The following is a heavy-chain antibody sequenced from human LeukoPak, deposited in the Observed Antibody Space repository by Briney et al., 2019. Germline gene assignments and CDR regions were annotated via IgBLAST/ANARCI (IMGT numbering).Heavy chain of an antibody. D-gene: IGHD3-16*02. CDR3: TRVAYDYVWGSYRYIDY. J-gene: IGHJ4*02. Sequence: PGRSLRPSCTASGFTFGDYAMSWVRQAPGKGLGWVGFIRSKAYGGTTEYAASVKGRFTISRDDSKSIAYLQMNSLKTEDTAVYYCTRVAYDYVWGSYRYIDYWGQGTLVTVSS. V-gene: IGHV3-49*04. CDR1: GFTFGDYA. CDR2: IRSKAYGGTT.